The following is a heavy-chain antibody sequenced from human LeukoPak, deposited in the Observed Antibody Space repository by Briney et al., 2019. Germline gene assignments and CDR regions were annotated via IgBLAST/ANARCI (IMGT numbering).Heavy chain of an antibody. D-gene: IGHD6-13*01. CDR1: GFTFSGSI. V-gene: IGHV3-73*01. Sequence: GGSLRLSCAASGFTFSGSIMHWVRQASGKGLEWVGRIRSKADNFATAYAASVKGRFTISRDNAKNSLYLQMNSLRAEDTGLYYCAASIAYRSSWFADYWGQGTLVTVSS. CDR3: AASIAYRSSWFADY. CDR2: IRSKADNFAT. J-gene: IGHJ4*02.